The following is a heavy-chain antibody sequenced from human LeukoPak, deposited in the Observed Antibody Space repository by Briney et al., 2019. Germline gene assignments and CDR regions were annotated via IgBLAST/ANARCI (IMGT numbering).Heavy chain of an antibody. CDR2: TYYRSKLYN. J-gene: IGHJ6*02. V-gene: IGHV6-1*01. CDR3: ARDQDGMDV. CDR1: GDSFSSYIAA. Sequence: SQTLSLTCAISGDSFSSYIAAWNWVRQSPSRGLEWLGRTYYRSKLYNDYAVSVKSRVTINPDTSKNQFSLQLNSVTPDDTAVYYCARDQDGMDVWGQGTTVTVSS.